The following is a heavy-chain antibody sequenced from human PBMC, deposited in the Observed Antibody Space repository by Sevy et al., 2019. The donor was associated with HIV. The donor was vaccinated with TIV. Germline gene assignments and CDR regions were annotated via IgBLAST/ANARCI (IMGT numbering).Heavy chain of an antibody. Sequence: SETLSLTCTVSGGSVSSGSYYWSWIRQPPGKGLEWIGYIYYSGSTNYNPSLKSRVTISVDTSKNQFSLKLSSVTAADTAVYYCARYGGGYSGYDSTPKYYFDYWGQGTLVTVS. D-gene: IGHD5-12*01. CDR1: GGSVSSGSYY. J-gene: IGHJ4*02. CDR2: IYYSGST. V-gene: IGHV4-61*01. CDR3: ARYGGGYSGYDSTPKYYFDY.